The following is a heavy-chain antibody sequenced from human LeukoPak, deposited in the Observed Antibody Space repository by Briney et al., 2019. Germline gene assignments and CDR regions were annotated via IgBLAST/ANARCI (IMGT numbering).Heavy chain of an antibody. J-gene: IGHJ4*02. D-gene: IGHD3/OR15-3a*01. CDR2: VYSSGST. CDR1: GGAISGYY. CDR3: ARVGSGYDFFDY. Sequence: SDTLSLTCTVSGGAISGYYWSWIRQPAGKGLEWLGRVYSSGSTKYNPSLESRVTMSVDTSKNQFSLKLDFVTAADTAVYYCARVGSGYDFFDYWGQGTLVTVSS. V-gene: IGHV4-4*07.